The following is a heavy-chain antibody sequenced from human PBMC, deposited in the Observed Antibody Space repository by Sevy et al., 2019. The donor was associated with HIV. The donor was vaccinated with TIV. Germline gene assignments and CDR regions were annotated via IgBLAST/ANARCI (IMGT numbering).Heavy chain of an antibody. CDR3: AKDFSYGGNSWNFDF. Sequence: GGSLRLSCAASGFIFSKFALSWVRQAPGRGLEWVSAVSGNGGSTYYAAPVKGRFTISRDISENMLYLQMNSLRAEDTAVYYCAKDFSYGGNSWNFDFGGQGTLVTVSS. V-gene: IGHV3-23*01. CDR2: VSGNGGST. CDR1: GFIFSKFA. D-gene: IGHD4-17*01. J-gene: IGHJ4*02.